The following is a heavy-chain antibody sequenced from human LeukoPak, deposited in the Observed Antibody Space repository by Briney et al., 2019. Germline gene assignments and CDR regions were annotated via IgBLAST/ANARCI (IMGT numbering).Heavy chain of an antibody. CDR2: IYYSGGT. Sequence: PSQTLSLTCTVSGGSISSGDYYWSWIRQPPGKGLEWIGYIYYSGGTYYNPSLKSRVTISVDTSKNQFSLKLSSVTAADTAVYYCARGNFWSGYPYFDYWGQGTLVTVSS. CDR3: ARGNFWSGYPYFDY. V-gene: IGHV4-30-4*01. D-gene: IGHD3-3*01. CDR1: GGSISSGDYY. J-gene: IGHJ4*02.